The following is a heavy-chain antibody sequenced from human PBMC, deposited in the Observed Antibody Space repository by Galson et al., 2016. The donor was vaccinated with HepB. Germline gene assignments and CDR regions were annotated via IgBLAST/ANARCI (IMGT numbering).Heavy chain of an antibody. D-gene: IGHD7-27*01. V-gene: IGHV3-30*18. CDR3: VKVGHYWGDFDY. CDR1: GFTFSYHG. J-gene: IGHJ4*02. CDR2: ISYDGSKT. Sequence: SLRLSCAASGFTFSYHGMHWVRQALGKGLEWVAVISYDGSKTYYADFVKGRFTISRDTSKKTLYLQMNSLRPEDTAIYYCVKVGHYWGDFDYCGQGTLVTVSS.